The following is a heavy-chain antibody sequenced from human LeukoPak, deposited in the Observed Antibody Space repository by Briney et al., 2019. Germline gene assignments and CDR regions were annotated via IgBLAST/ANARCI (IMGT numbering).Heavy chain of an antibody. CDR3: ASWGMATVVPTPFDY. Sequence: ASVKVSCKASGGTFISYTISWVRQAPGQGLEWMGRIIPILGIANYAQKFQGRVTITADKSTSTAYMELSSLRSEDTAVYCCASWGMATVVPTPFDYWGQGTLVTVSS. CDR1: GGTFISYT. V-gene: IGHV1-69*02. CDR2: IIPILGIA. D-gene: IGHD4-23*01. J-gene: IGHJ4*02.